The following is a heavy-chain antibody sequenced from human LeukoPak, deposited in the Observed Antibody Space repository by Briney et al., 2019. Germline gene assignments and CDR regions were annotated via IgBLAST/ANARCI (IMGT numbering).Heavy chain of an antibody. CDR2: IYTSGST. D-gene: IGHD6-13*01. V-gene: IGHV4-4*07. CDR3: ASEHQGVAAAGYYYYMDV. Sequence: SETLSLTCTVSGGSISSYYWSWIRQPAGKGLEWIGRIYTSGSTNYNPSLKSRVTMSVDTSKNQFSLKLSSVTAADTAVYYCASEHQGVAAAGYYYYMDVWGKGTTVTVSS. CDR1: GGSISSYY. J-gene: IGHJ6*03.